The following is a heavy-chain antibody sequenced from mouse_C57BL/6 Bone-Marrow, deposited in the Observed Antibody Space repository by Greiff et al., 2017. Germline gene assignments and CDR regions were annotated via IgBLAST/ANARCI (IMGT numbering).Heavy chain of an antibody. V-gene: IGHV1-64*01. CDR1: GYTFTSYW. Sequence: VQLQQPGAELVKPGASVKLSCKASGYTFTSYWMHWVKQRPGQGLEWIGMIHPNRGSTNYNEKFKSKATLTVDKSSSTAYMQLSSLTSEDSAVYYCAKITTVVATGSDYWGQGTTLTVSS. D-gene: IGHD1-1*01. CDR2: IHPNRGST. J-gene: IGHJ2*01. CDR3: AKITTVVATGSDY.